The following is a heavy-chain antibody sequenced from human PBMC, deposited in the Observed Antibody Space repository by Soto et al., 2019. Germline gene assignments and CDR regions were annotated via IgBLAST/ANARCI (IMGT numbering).Heavy chain of an antibody. J-gene: IGHJ4*02. CDR3: ARARDYYDSSGYGAFDY. CDR2: INAGNGNT. Sequence: ASVKVSCKASGYTFTSYAMHWVRQAPGQRLEWMGWINAGNGNTKYSQKFQGRVTITRDTSASTAYMELSSLRSEDTAVYYCARARDYYDSSGYGAFDYWGQGTLVTVSS. V-gene: IGHV1-3*01. D-gene: IGHD3-22*01. CDR1: GYTFTSYA.